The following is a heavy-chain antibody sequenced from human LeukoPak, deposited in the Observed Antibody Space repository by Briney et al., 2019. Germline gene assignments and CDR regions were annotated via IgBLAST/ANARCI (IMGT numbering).Heavy chain of an antibody. D-gene: IGHD3-22*01. V-gene: IGHV1-69*05. CDR1: GGTFSSYA. CDR3: ARVMYYDSSGLDYAFDI. CDR2: IIPMFGTA. Sequence: VKVSCKASGGTFSSYAISWVRQAPGQGLEWMGRIIPMFGTANYAQKFQGRVTINTDESTSTAYMEVSSLRSEDTAVYYCARVMYYDSSGLDYAFDIWGQGTMVTVSS. J-gene: IGHJ3*02.